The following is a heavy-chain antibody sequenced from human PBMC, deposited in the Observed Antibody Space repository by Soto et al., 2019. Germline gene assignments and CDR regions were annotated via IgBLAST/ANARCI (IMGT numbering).Heavy chain of an antibody. D-gene: IGHD5-12*01. J-gene: IGHJ3*02. V-gene: IGHV3-48*01. CDR3: ARGRQYSGMVRGAFDI. CDR1: GFTFSSYS. Sequence: GGSLRLSCAASGFTFSSYSMNWVRQAPGKGLEWVSYISSSSSTIYYADSVKGRFTISRDNAKNSLYLQMNSLRAEDTAVYYCARGRQYSGMVRGAFDIWGQGTMVTVSS. CDR2: ISSSSSTI.